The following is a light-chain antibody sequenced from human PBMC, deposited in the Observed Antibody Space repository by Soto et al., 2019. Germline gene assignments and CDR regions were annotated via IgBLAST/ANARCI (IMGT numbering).Light chain of an antibody. CDR1: SSDVGNYNL. CDR2: EAT. CDR3: CSYAGISSFYV. V-gene: IGLV2-23*01. Sequence: QSVLTQPASVSGSPGQSITVSCNGTSSDVGNYNLVSWYQQYPGKAPKLMIYEATKRPSGVSNRFSASKSGNTASLTISGLQADDEADYYCCSYAGISSFYVFGTGTKVTVL. J-gene: IGLJ1*01.